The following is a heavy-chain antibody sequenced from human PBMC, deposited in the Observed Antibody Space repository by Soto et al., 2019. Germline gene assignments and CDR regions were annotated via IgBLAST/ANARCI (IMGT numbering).Heavy chain of an antibody. CDR3: AKDRTTWTFDY. CDR2: ISYDGSNK. J-gene: IGHJ4*02. CDR1: GFTFSSYG. Sequence: QVQLVESGGGVVQPGRSLRLSCAASGFTFSSYGMHWVRQAPGKGLEWVAVISYDGSNKYYADSVKGRFIISRDNSKNTLYLQMNSLRAEDTAVYYCAKDRTTWTFDYWGQGTLVTVSS. V-gene: IGHV3-30*18. D-gene: IGHD4-17*01.